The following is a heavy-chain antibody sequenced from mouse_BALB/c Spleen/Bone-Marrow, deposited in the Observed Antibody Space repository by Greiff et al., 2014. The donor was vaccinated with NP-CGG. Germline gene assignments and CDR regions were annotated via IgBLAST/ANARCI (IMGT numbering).Heavy chain of an antibody. Sequence: QVQLKESGPELVKPGASEKISCKASGYTFTDYYINWVKQKPGQGLEWIGWIYPGSDSSKYNERFKGKATLTVDTSSSTAYMQLSSLTSEDTAVYFCTKDYGYVDAMDYWGQGTSVTVSS. D-gene: IGHD1-2*01. J-gene: IGHJ4*01. CDR3: TKDYGYVDAMDY. CDR2: IYPGSDSS. V-gene: IGHV1-84*02. CDR1: GYTFTDYY.